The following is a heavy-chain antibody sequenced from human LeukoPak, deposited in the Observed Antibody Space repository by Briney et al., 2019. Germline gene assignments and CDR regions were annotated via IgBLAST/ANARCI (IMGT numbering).Heavy chain of an antibody. V-gene: IGHV4-34*01. D-gene: IGHD6-13*01. J-gene: IGHJ4*02. CDR1: GGSFSGYY. CDR2: INHSGST. CDR3: ARWKSSSPQGGY. Sequence: SETLPLTCAVYGGSFSGYYWSWIRQPPGKGPEWIGEINHSGSTNYNPSLKSRVTISVDTSKNQFSLKLSSVTAADTAVYYCARWKSSSPQGGYWGQGTLVTVSS.